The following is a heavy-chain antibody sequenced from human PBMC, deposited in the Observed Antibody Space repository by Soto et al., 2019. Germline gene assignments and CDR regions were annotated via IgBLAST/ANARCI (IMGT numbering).Heavy chain of an antibody. D-gene: IGHD2-2*01. CDR3: ARSPVVVPAAIDV. V-gene: IGHV3-23*01. CDR1: GFTFSSYA. Sequence: GGSLRLSCAASGFTFSSYAMSWVRQAPGKGLEWVSAISGSGGSTYYADSVKGRFTISRDNSKNTLYLQMNSLRAEDTAVYYCARSPVVVPAAIDVWGQGTTVTVSS. CDR2: ISGSGGST. J-gene: IGHJ6*02.